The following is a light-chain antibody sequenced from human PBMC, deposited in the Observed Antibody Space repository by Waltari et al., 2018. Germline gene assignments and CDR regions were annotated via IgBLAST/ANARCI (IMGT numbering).Light chain of an antibody. CDR1: SSNIGSNT. CDR3: AAWDDSLNVVL. CDR2: TNM. J-gene: IGLJ2*01. V-gene: IGLV1-44*01. Sequence: QSVLTQPPSASGTPGQRVTISCSGSSSNIGSNTVNWYQQLPGTAPKLLIYTNMRRPSGVPDRFSGSKSGTSASLAMSGLQSEDEADYYCAAWDDSLNVVLFGGGTKLTVL.